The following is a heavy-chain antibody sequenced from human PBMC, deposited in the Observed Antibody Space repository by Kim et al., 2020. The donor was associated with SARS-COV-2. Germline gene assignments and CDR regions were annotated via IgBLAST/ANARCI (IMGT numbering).Heavy chain of an antibody. J-gene: IGHJ6*02. V-gene: IGHV3-43*01. D-gene: IGHD6-13*01. CDR3: AKDISIAAAHYYYGMDV. Sequence: VKGRFTISRDNSKNSLYLQMNSLRTEDTALYYCAKDISIAAAHYYYGMDVWGQGTTVTVSS.